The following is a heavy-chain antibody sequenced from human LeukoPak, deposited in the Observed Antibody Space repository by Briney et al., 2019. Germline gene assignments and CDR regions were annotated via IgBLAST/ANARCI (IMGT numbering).Heavy chain of an antibody. CDR3: TSLPNLTY. CDR1: GCTFSGSA. CDR2: IRSKANSYAT. J-gene: IGHJ4*02. Sequence: YPGGSLRLSCAASGCTFSGSAMHWVRQASAKGLDWVGRIRSKANSYATAYAASVKGRFTISRDDTKNTAYLQMNSLKTEDTAVYYFTSLPNLTYWGQGTLVAVSS. D-gene: IGHD4/OR15-4a*01. V-gene: IGHV3-73*01.